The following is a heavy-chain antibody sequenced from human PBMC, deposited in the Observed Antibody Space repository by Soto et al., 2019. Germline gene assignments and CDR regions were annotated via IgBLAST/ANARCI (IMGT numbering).Heavy chain of an antibody. J-gene: IGHJ4*02. CDR3: ARSHVVDPAMGPVY. CDR2: IIPIFGTA. CDR1: GGTFSSYA. Sequence: SVKVSCKASGGTFSSYAISWVRQAPGQGLEWMGGIIPIFGTANYAQKFQGRVTITADESTSTAYMELSSLRSEDTAVYYCARSHVVDPAMGPVYWGPGTLVTVSS. D-gene: IGHD5-18*01. V-gene: IGHV1-69*13.